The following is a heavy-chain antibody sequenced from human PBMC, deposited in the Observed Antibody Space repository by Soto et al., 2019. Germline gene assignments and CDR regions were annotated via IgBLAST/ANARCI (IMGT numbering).Heavy chain of an antibody. V-gene: IGHV1-69*13. D-gene: IGHD5-12*01. J-gene: IGHJ4*02. CDR2: IIRIFHTS. CDR3: VHRRDGYNSAFFDY. Sequence: SVKVSCKASGGTFSSYAFSWVRQAPGQGLEWMGGIIRIFHTSTYAQNFQGRVTITADESTSTAYMELINLRSDDTAVYYCVHRRDGYNSAFFDYWGQGTLVTLSS. CDR1: GGTFSSYA.